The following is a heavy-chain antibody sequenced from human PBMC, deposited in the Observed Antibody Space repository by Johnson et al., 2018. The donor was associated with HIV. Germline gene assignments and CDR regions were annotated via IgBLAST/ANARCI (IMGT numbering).Heavy chain of an antibody. CDR3: AKLPGGNSGFVDAFDI. CDR2: IKHDGSEE. V-gene: IGHV3-7*01. CDR1: GFTFSSYW. D-gene: IGHD4-23*01. J-gene: IGHJ3*02. Sequence: VQLVESGGGLVQPGGSLRLSCVASGFTFSSYWMTWVRQAPGEGLEWVANIKHDGSEEYYVDSVKGRFTISRDNSKNTLYLQMNSLRAEDTAVYYCAKLPGGNSGFVDAFDIWGQGTMVTVSS.